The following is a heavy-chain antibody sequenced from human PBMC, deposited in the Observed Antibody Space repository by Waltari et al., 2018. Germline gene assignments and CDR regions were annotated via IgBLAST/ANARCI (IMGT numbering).Heavy chain of an antibody. J-gene: IGHJ4*02. CDR1: GDSISSGTYS. CDR2: IYYPGST. CDR3: ARQLWNGYFDRFDF. V-gene: IGHV4-39*07. Sequence: QLHLQESGPGLVRPSETLSLTCTVSGDSISSGTYSWGWVRQPPGKGLEWIATIYYPGSTYDNPSLKSRVTMSVDSSKNHFSLKLSSVTAADTAVYYCARQLWNGYFDRFDFWGQGTLVTVSS. D-gene: IGHD3-3*01.